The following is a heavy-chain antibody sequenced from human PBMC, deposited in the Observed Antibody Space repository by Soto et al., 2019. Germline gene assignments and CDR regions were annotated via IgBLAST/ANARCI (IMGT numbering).Heavy chain of an antibody. D-gene: IGHD1-1*01. Sequence: QGQLVQSGAEVKKPGASVKVSCKASGYTFTTYYIHWMRQTPGQGLEWMGMFNPYTGGTRYAHKFHGGVTMTVDTSPSTGYMELSCLSSDDTAVYYGARLMGEIGTAFDPWGQGTVVTVSS. CDR1: GYTFTTYY. CDR2: FNPYTGGT. CDR3: ARLMGEIGTAFDP. V-gene: IGHV1-46*01. J-gene: IGHJ5*02.